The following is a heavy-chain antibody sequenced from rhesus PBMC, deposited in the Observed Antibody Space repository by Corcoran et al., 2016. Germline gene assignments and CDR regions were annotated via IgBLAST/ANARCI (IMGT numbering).Heavy chain of an antibody. J-gene: IGHJ4*01. V-gene: IGHV4-127*01. CDR3: AREYNTFDY. CDR1: GYSISSGYG. D-gene: IGHD1-44*01. CDR2: IGGSSGST. Sequence: QVQLQESGPGLVKPSETLSLTCAVSGYSISSGYGWSWIRQPPGKGLEWIGYIGGSSGSTNYNPSLKSRVTFSKDTSKNQFSLKLSSVTAADTAVYYCAREYNTFDYWGQGVLVTVSS.